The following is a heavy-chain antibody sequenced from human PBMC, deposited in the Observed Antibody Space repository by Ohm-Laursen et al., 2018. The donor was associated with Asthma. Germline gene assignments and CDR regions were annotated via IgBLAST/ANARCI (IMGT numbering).Heavy chain of an antibody. CDR3: ARGGGRYLIDD. V-gene: IGHV3-53*01. CDR2: INSACDT. Sequence: SLRLSCSASGFIVSTNYMSWVRQAPGKGLEWVSLINSACDTKYADSVKGRFTFSRDNSKNTLFLQMDSLRVEDTAVYYCARGGGRYLIDDWGQGTVVTVSS. D-gene: IGHD1-1*01. CDR1: GFIVSTNY. J-gene: IGHJ4*02.